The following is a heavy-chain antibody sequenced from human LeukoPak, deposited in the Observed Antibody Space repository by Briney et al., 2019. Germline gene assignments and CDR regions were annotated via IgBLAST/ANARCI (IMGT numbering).Heavy chain of an antibody. CDR2: INAGNGNT. J-gene: IGHJ3*02. D-gene: IGHD2-2*01. CDR1: GYTFTSYA. Sequence: ASVKVSCKASGYTFTSYAMHWVRQAPGQRLEWMGWINAGNGNTKYSQKFQGRVTITRDTSASTAYMELSSLRSEDTAVYYCAHLHIVVVPAALDAFDIWGQGTMVTVSS. V-gene: IGHV1-3*01. CDR3: AHLHIVVVPAALDAFDI.